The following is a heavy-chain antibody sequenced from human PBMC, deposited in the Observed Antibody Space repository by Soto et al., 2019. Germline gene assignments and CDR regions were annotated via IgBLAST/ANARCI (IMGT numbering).Heavy chain of an antibody. Sequence: EVQLVESGGGLVQPGGSLRLSCAASGFTFSNYDMHCVRQVTGKGLECVSTIGTAGDTYYPGSVKGRFTISRENAKNSLYLKMNSLRAEDTAVYYCASGRLISLYYFDSWGPGTLVTVSS. CDR2: IGTAGDT. D-gene: IGHD2-15*01. CDR3: ASGRLISLYYFDS. J-gene: IGHJ4*02. CDR1: GFTFSNYD. V-gene: IGHV3-13*01.